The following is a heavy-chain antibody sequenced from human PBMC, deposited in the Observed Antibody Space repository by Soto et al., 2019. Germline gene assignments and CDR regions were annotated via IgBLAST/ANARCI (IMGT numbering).Heavy chain of an antibody. CDR3: ASAYVWTFYY. V-gene: IGHV3-72*01. D-gene: IGHD2-21*01. Sequence: EVQLVESGGGLGQPGGSLRLSCATSGFTFSGHFMDWVLQAPGKGLEWVERSTNKGSGYSTHYAASVIGRFSISRDDSKNTLYLQMDGLRAEETAVYYCASAYVWTFYYWGQGTLVTVSS. J-gene: IGHJ4*02. CDR2: STNKGSGYST. CDR1: GFTFSGHF.